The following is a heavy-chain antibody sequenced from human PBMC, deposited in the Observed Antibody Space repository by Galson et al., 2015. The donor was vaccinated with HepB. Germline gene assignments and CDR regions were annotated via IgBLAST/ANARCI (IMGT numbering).Heavy chain of an antibody. CDR1: GFTFDDYA. D-gene: IGHD6-13*01. V-gene: IGHV3-9*01. CDR3: AKDKSGRIAAAGGRAFDI. CDR2: ISWNSGSI. J-gene: IGHJ3*02. Sequence: SLRLSCAASGFTFDDYAMHWVRQAPGKGLEWVSGISWNSGSIGYADSVKGRFTISRDNAKNSLYLQMNSLRAEDTALYYCAKDKSGRIAAAGGRAFDIWGQGTMVTVSS.